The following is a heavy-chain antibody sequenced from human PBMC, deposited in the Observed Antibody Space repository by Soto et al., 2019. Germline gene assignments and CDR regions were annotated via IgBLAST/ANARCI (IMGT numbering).Heavy chain of an antibody. V-gene: IGHV4-31*03. CDR2: IYYTGST. D-gene: IGHD4-17*01. CDR3: ARADYGDRGLAFDS. J-gene: IGHJ4*02. Sequence: QVQLQESGPGLVKTSQTLSLTCTVSGASTGSGGYYWSWIRPHPGKGLEWIGYIYYTGSTYYSPSLKSRASISVDTSKIEFSLKLDSVTAADTAVYYCARADYGDRGLAFDSWGQGTLVTVSS. CDR1: GASTGSGGYY.